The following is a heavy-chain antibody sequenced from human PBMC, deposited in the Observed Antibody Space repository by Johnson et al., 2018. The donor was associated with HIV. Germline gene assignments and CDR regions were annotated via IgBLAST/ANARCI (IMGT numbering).Heavy chain of an antibody. V-gene: IGHV3-23*04. CDR3: ARGRSSWLHDAFDI. CDR1: GFSVSSNY. J-gene: IGHJ3*02. D-gene: IGHD6-13*01. CDR2: ISGIGGST. Sequence: VQLVESGGGVVRPGGSLRLSCAASGFSVSSNYMTWVRQPPGKGLEWVSSISGIGGSTYYADSVKGRFTISRDNSKNTLYLQMNSLRAEDTAVYYCARGRSSWLHDAFDIWGQGTMVTGAS.